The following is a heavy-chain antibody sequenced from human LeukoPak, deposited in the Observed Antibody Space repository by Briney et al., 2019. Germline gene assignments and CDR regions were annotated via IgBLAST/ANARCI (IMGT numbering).Heavy chain of an antibody. CDR2: ISSNGGST. V-gene: IGHV3-64*04. CDR3: AKDLLPIQIWLPAY. J-gene: IGHJ4*02. CDR1: GFTFSRFA. Sequence: PGGSLRLSCSASGFTFSRFAMHWVRQAPGKGLEYVSAISSNGGSTYYADSVKGRFTISRDNSKNTLYLQMNSLRAEDTAVYYCAKDLLPIQIWLPAYWGQGTLVTVSS. D-gene: IGHD5-18*01.